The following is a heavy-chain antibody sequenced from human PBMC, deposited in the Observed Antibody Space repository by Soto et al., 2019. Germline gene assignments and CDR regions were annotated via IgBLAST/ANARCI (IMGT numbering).Heavy chain of an antibody. CDR3: ARNMITFGGVIASEP. CDR1: GYAFGSYG. D-gene: IGHD3-16*02. V-gene: IGHV1-18*01. J-gene: IGHJ5*02. CDR2: ISGNNVNT. Sequence: AASVKVSCKASGYAFGSYGISWVRQAPGQGLEWMGWISGNNVNTNYVQKLQGRVTLATDISTSTAYLELKSLRSDDTAVYYCARNMITFGGVIASEPWGQGTLVTVSS.